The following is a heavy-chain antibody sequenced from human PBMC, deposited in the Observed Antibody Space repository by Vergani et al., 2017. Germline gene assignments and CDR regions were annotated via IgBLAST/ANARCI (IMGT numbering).Heavy chain of an antibody. J-gene: IGHJ4*02. CDR1: GFTFSSYA. D-gene: IGHD2-2*02. CDR3: AARWAQLLYHP. CDR2: ISGSGGST. V-gene: IGHV3-23*01. Sequence: EVQLLESGGGLVQPGGSLRLSCAASGFTFSSYAMSWVRQSPGKGLEWVSAISGSGGSTYYADSVKGRFTISRDNSKNTLYLQMNSLRAEDTAVYYCAARWAQLLYHPGGQATLVTVSS.